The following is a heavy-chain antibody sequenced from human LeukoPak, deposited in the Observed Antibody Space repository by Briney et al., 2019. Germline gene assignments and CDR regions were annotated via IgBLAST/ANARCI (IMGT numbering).Heavy chain of an antibody. D-gene: IGHD3-10*01. J-gene: IGHJ3*02. Sequence: GRSLRLSCAASGFAFSTYGMHWVRQAPGKGLEWVAVIWYDGSNKYYTDSVKGRFTISRDNSKNTLSLQMDSLSAEDTAVYYCARGPYYGSGSYAAFRIWGQGTMVTVSA. CDR1: GFAFSTYG. CDR2: IWYDGSNK. CDR3: ARGPYYGSGSYAAFRI. V-gene: IGHV3-33*01.